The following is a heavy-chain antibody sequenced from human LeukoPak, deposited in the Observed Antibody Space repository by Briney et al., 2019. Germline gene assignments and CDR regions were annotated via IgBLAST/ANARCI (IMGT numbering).Heavy chain of an antibody. J-gene: IGHJ5*02. Sequence: SETLSLTCTVSGGSISNYHWSWIRQPPGKGLEWIGYIYYSGNTNYNPSLKSRLTISLDTSKNQVSLRLSSVTAADTAVYHCARKDGDLWGQGTLVTVSS. V-gene: IGHV4-59*08. CDR2: IYYSGNT. CDR3: ARKDGDL. CDR1: GGSISNYH.